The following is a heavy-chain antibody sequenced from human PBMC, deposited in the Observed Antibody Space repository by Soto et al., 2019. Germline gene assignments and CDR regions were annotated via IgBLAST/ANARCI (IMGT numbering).Heavy chain of an antibody. CDR2: INAGNGNT. Sequence: ASVKVSCKASGYTFTSYAMHWVRQAPGQRLEWMGWINAGNGNTKYSQKFQGRVTITRDTSASTAYMELSSLRSEDTAVYYCARVADRSGITMVRSHHRYWGQGALVTASS. CDR3: ARVADRSGITMVRSHHRY. D-gene: IGHD3-10*01. J-gene: IGHJ4*02. V-gene: IGHV1-3*01. CDR1: GYTFTSYA.